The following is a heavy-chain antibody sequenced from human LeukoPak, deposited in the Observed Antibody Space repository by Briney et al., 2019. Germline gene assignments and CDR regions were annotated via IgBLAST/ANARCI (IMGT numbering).Heavy chain of an antibody. J-gene: IGHJ3*02. Sequence: GCAVKVSCMHSRGTLSSYATSSVRPTPGRGLEWVAGIIPIFGTANYAQKFQGRVTITTDKSTSTACMELSSLRSEDTAVYYCARGAPRVRGSAFDIWGQGTMVTVSS. V-gene: IGHV1-69*05. CDR3: ARGAPRVRGSAFDI. CDR1: RGTLSSYA. CDR2: IIPIFGTA. D-gene: IGHD1-1*01.